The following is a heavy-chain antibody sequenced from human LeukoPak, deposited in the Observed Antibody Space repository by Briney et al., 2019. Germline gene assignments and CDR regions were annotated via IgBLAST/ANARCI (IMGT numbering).Heavy chain of an antibody. Sequence: SETLSLTCTVSGGSISSYYWSWIRQPAGKGLEWIGRIYTSGSTNYNPSLKSRVTISVDTSKNQFSLKLSSVTAADTAVYYCARVSSSGKWELQSYYYYYMDVWGKGTTVTVSS. CDR1: GGSISSYY. V-gene: IGHV4-4*07. D-gene: IGHD1-26*01. CDR3: ARVSSSGKWELQSYYYYYMDV. CDR2: IYTSGST. J-gene: IGHJ6*03.